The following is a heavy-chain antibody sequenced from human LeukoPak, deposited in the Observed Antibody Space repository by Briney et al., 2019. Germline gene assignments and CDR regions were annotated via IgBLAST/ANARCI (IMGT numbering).Heavy chain of an antibody. Sequence: PSETLSLTCAVSGFSLSNNYYWGWIRQPPGKGLEWIASIYHNENSYISPSLKSRVTVSIDTSKNRFSLKLTSVTAADTATYYCARAPDGTGYYQKWFDPWGQGTLVTVSS. CDR2: IYHNENS. D-gene: IGHD3-22*01. V-gene: IGHV4-38-2*01. CDR3: ARAPDGTGYYQKWFDP. J-gene: IGHJ5*02. CDR1: GFSLSNNYY.